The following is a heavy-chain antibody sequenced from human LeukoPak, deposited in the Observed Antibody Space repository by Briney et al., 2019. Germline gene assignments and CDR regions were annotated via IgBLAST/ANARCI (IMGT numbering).Heavy chain of an antibody. CDR2: ITSSSSTM. Sequence: GGSLRLSCAASGFTFSAYNMNWVRQAPGKGLEWISFITSSSSTMYYADSVKGRFTISRDNAKNSLYLQMNSLRDEDTAVYYCARDPSRAAAGTDYWGQGTLVTVSS. D-gene: IGHD6-13*01. J-gene: IGHJ4*02. CDR3: ARDPSRAAAGTDY. V-gene: IGHV3-48*02. CDR1: GFTFSAYN.